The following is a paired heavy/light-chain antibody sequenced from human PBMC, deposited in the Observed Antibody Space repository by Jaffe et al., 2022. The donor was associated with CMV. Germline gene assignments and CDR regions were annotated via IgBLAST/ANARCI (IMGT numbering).Heavy chain of an antibody. D-gene: IGHD2-21*02. CDR3: ARVVDCSRIDCYLAYYHYYGMDV. Sequence: QVQLVQSAEELKKPGASVKVSCKASGYSFSDYYIHWVRQAPGQGLESMGWINSHSGDFYYAQKFQGRVAMTRDTSISTASMELSRLTSDDTAVYYCARVVDCSRIDCYLAYYHYYGMDVWGQGTTVTVSS. CDR1: GYSFSDYY. J-gene: IGHJ6*02. CDR2: INSHSGDF. V-gene: IGHV1-2*02.
Light chain of an antibody. V-gene: IGKV1-39*01. CDR2: GST. Sequence: DIQMTQSPSSLSASVGDRVTFTCRASQSISNFLNWYQHKPGKAPSLLIFGSTSLQSGVPSRFSGSGSGTDFTLTINNVQPEDFATYYCQQSYNDPVTFGGGTKVEI. J-gene: IGKJ4*01. CDR1: QSISNF. CDR3: QQSYNDPVT.